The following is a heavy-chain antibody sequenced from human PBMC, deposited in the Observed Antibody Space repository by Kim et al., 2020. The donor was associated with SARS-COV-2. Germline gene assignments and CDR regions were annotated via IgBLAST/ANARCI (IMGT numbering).Heavy chain of an antibody. Sequence: SETLSLTCTVSGGSISSSSYYWGWIRQPPGKGLEWIGSIYYSGSTYYNPSLKSRVTISVDTSKNQFSLKLSSVTAADTAVYYCARHLPIQYYYDSSGYFDYWGQGTLVTVSS. J-gene: IGHJ4*02. CDR3: ARHLPIQYYYDSSGYFDY. CDR2: IYYSGST. D-gene: IGHD3-22*01. CDR1: GGSISSSSYY. V-gene: IGHV4-39*01.